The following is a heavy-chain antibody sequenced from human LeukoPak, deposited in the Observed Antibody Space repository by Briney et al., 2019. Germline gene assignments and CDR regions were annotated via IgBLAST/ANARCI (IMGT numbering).Heavy chain of an antibody. D-gene: IGHD5-12*01. V-gene: IGHV3-23*01. J-gene: IGHJ4*02. CDR2: ITGSHGPT. CDR3: AKGAYDYVEIGYFDY. Sequence: PGGSLRLSCAASGFTFSSFAMTWVRQAPGKGLEWVSSITGSHGPTYNTDSVKGRFTISRDNSQNTLYLQMNSLTVEDTAVYYCAKGAYDYVEIGYFDYWGQGTMVIVST. CDR1: GFTFSSFA.